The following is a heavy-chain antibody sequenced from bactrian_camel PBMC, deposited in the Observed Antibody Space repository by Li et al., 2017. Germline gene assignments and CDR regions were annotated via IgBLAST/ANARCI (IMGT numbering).Heavy chain of an antibody. V-gene: IGHV3S55*01. CDR3: AASGFCHYRDYRVPAN. Sequence: HVQLVESGGGSVQAGGSLKLSCAASGHVISSYLLGWFRQAPGKEREGVAGIDGDGRTGYAESVKGRFTISKDNAKNALNLQMSSLKPEDTAMYYCAASGFCHYRDYRVPANRGQGTQVTVS. D-gene: IGHD4*01. CDR2: IDGDGRT. CDR1: GHVISSYL. J-gene: IGHJ4*01.